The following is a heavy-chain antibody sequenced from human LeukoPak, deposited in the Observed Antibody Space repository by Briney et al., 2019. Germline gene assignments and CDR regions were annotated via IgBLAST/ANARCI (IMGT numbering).Heavy chain of an antibody. Sequence: SEPLSLLCSVSGGSMSSYYWSWIRQPPGEGLEWIGYIYTSGSTNYNPSRMSRVTISVDTSKNQFSLKLTSVTAEDTAVYYCASGGGDGYNYDYWGQGTLVTVSS. V-gene: IGHV4-4*09. CDR1: GGSMSSYY. CDR3: ASGGGDGYNYDY. J-gene: IGHJ4*02. D-gene: IGHD5-24*01. CDR2: IYTSGST.